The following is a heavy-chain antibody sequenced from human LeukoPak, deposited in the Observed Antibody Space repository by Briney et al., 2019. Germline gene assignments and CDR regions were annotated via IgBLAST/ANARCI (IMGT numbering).Heavy chain of an antibody. CDR3: AKEGAYYYDSSGYYPFDY. Sequence: GGSLRLSCAASGFTFSSDAMSWVRQAPGKGLEWVSAISGSGGSTYYADSVKGRFTISRDNSKNTLYLQMNSLRAEDTAVYYCAKEGAYYYDSSGYYPFDYWGQGTLVTVSS. CDR1: GFTFSSDA. J-gene: IGHJ4*02. V-gene: IGHV3-23*01. CDR2: ISGSGGST. D-gene: IGHD3-22*01.